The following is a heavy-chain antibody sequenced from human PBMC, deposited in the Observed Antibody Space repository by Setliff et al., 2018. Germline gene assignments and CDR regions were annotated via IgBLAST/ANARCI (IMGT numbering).Heavy chain of an antibody. D-gene: IGHD2-2*01. CDR2: INPNSGGT. V-gene: IGHV1-2*06. CDR3: ARGGPGVVIMPAAKLFDY. J-gene: IGHJ4*03. Sequence: ASVKVSCKPSGYTFTDYYIHWVRQAPGQGLEWMGRINPNSGGTNYAQKFQGRVTMTRDTSISTAYMELSRLRSDDTAVYYCARGGPGVVIMPAAKLFDYWGQGTTVTVSS. CDR1: GYTFTDYY.